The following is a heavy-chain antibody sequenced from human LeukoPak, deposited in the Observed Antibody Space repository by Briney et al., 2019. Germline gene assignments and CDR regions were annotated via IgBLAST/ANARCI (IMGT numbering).Heavy chain of an antibody. Sequence: GGSLRLSRAVSGVTFEEYAMHWVREAPGKGLEGVSGISWNSGSIGYADSVKGRFTISRDNAKNSLYLLMTSLRAEDAALYYCAKDLMVRGVIILGYWGQGTLVTVSS. CDR3: AKDLMVRGVIILGY. CDR1: GVTFEEYA. J-gene: IGHJ4*02. CDR2: ISWNSGSI. V-gene: IGHV3-9*01. D-gene: IGHD3-10*01.